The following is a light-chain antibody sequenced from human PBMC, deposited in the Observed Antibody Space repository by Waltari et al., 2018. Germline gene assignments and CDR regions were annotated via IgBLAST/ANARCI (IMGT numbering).Light chain of an antibody. CDR3: MQALQAPYT. CDR2: ETS. CDR1: QSLLYSNGNNY. V-gene: IGKV2-28*01. Sequence: EIVVTQSPLSLPLTPGEPASISCRSSQSLLYSNGNNYLDWYLQKPGQSPQLLIYETSNRASGVPDRFSGSGSGTDFTLKISRVETEDVGIYYCMQALQAPYTFGQGTKLEIK. J-gene: IGKJ2*01.